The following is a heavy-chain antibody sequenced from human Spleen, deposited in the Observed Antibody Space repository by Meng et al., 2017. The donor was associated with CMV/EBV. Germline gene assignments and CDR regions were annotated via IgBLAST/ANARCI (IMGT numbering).Heavy chain of an antibody. Sequence: GGSLRLSCAASGFTFRNYLMGWVRQAPGKGLEWVANIKQEGSEEYYVDSVKGRFTISRDNAKNSLYLQMNSLRAEDTAVYYCARDPRAFDIWGQGTMVTVSS. CDR2: IKQEGSEE. CDR1: GFTFRNYL. CDR3: ARDPRAFDI. J-gene: IGHJ3*02. V-gene: IGHV3-7*01.